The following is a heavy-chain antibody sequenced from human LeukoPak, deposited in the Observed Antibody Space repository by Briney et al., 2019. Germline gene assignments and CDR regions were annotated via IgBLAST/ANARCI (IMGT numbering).Heavy chain of an antibody. CDR1: GFTFSSYD. D-gene: IGHD4-17*01. Sequence: GGSLRLSCAASGFTFSSYDMHWVRQATGKGLEWVSAIGTAGDTYYPGSVKGRFTISRENAKNSLYLQMNGLRAGDTAVYYCARAMKPNDYGDPPGFDYWGQGTLVTVSS. CDR3: ARAMKPNDYGDPPGFDY. CDR2: IGTAGDT. J-gene: IGHJ4*02. V-gene: IGHV3-13*01.